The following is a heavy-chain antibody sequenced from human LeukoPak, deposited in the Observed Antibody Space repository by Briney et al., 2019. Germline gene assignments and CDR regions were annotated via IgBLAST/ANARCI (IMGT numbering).Heavy chain of an antibody. Sequence: SQTLSLTCTVSGGSISSGDYYWSWIRQPPGKGLEWIGYIYYSGSTYYYPSLKSRVTISVDTSKNQFSLKLSSVTAADTAVYYCARDTSRDGHNYDYWGQGTLVTVSS. J-gene: IGHJ4*02. CDR3: ARDTSRDGHNYDY. CDR1: GGSISSGDYY. V-gene: IGHV4-30-4*01. D-gene: IGHD5-24*01. CDR2: IYYSGST.